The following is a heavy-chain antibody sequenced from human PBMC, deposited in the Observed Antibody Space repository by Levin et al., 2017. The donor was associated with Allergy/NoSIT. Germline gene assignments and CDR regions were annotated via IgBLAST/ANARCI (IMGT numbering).Heavy chain of an antibody. CDR3: TRDHTYADFD. CDR1: GFTFSNYF. CDR2: ISASGRYI. D-gene: IGHD2-8*01. J-gene: IGHJ4*02. V-gene: IGHV3-21*01. Sequence: PGGSLRLSCAVSGFTFSNYFMNWVRQAPGKGLEWVSSISASGRYISYADSVKGRFTISRDNAENSLYLQMDSLRADDSAVYYCTRDHTYADFDWGQGILVTVSS.